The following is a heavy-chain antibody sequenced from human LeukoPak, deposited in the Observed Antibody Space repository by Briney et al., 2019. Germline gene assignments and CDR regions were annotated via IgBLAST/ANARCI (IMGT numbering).Heavy chain of an antibody. Sequence: GGSLRLSCAASGFTFSSYSMNWVRQAPGKGLEWVSYISSSSSTIYYADSVKGRFTISRDNSKNTLYLQMNSLRAEDTAVYYCARDRRRVSSYFGYFDLWGRGTLVTVSS. D-gene: IGHD5-18*01. CDR3: ARDRRRVSSYFGYFDL. CDR1: GFTFSSYS. CDR2: ISSSSSTI. J-gene: IGHJ2*01. V-gene: IGHV3-48*01.